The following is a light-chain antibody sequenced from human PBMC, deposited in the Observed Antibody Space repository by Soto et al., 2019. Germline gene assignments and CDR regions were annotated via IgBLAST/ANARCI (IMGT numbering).Light chain of an antibody. CDR3: HQYNSY. Sequence: DVHMTQSPSSLSASVGDRVTITCRASESIATWLAWYQQKPGQAPKLLIYDASRLESGVPSRFSGGGSGTEFTLTISCLQTEDFSTYYCHQYNSYFGPGTKLEI. J-gene: IGKJ2*01. CDR2: DAS. CDR1: ESIATW. V-gene: IGKV1-5*01.